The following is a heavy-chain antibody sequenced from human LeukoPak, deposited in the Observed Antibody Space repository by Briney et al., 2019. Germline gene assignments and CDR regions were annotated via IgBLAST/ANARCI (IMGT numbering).Heavy chain of an antibody. D-gene: IGHD3-22*01. CDR1: GYTFTSYG. CDR3: ARERDPSNYYDSSGLHY. CDR2: ISAYNGNT. J-gene: IGHJ4*02. V-gene: IGHV1-18*01. Sequence: GASVKVSCKASGYTFTSYGISWVRQAPGQGLEWMGWISAYNGNTNYAQKLQGRVTMTTDTSTSTAYMELRSLRSDDTAMYYCARERDPSNYYDSSGLHYWGQGTLVTVSS.